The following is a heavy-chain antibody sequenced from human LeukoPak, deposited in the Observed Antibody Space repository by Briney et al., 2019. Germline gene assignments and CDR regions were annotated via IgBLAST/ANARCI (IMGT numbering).Heavy chain of an antibody. V-gene: IGHV4-34*01. J-gene: IGHJ3*02. D-gene: IGHD1-7*01. CDR3: ARDQNYYAFDI. CDR1: GGSFSGYY. Sequence: SETLSLTCAVYGGSFSGYYWSWIRQPPGKGLEWIGEINHSGSTNYNPSLKSRVTISVDTSKNQFSLKLSSVTAADTAVYYCARDQNYYAFDIWGQGTMVTVSS. CDR2: INHSGST.